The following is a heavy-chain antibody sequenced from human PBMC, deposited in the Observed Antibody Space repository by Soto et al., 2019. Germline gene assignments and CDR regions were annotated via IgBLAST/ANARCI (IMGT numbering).Heavy chain of an antibody. Sequence: QVPLVQSGAELTKPGASVKVSCQASGYTFISYYIHWVRQAPGQGLEWMGLINPSGGSTRYAQKFQGRVTMPRDTPTTTVYPGLTTLTSADTALYYCARISYGSGSYPGGVVFDYWGQGTLVTVSS. D-gene: IGHD3-10*01. J-gene: IGHJ4*02. CDR2: INPSGGST. CDR1: GYTFISYY. CDR3: ARISYGSGSYPGGVVFDY. V-gene: IGHV1-46*01.